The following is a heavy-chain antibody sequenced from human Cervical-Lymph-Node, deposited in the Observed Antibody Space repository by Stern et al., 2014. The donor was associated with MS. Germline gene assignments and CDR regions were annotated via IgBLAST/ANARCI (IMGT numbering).Heavy chain of an antibody. CDR3: ARRGSTMPLDAFDI. CDR2: SYNSGYT. CDR1: GGSVSSSSYY. J-gene: IGHJ3*02. D-gene: IGHD2-2*01. Sequence: QVQLQESGPGLVKPSETLSLTCTVSGGSVSSSSYYWLWIRQPPGKGLEGIGSSYNSGYTYDNPSLKSRFTISLATSNNQFSLNLRSVTASDTAMYYCARRGSTMPLDAFDIWGQGTMVTISS. V-gene: IGHV4-39*01.